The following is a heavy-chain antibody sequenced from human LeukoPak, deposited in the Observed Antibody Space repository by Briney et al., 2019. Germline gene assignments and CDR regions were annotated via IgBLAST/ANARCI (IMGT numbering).Heavy chain of an antibody. CDR2: INPDDSKS. J-gene: IGHJ4*02. Sequence: GESLKISCQASGYSFTTYWIAWVRQMPGKGLEWMGIINPDDSKSRYSPSFQGQVTISADKSTNTAFLQWSSLKASDTAMYYCARQIVTYYDIVIRYFDYWGQGTLVTVSS. CDR1: GYSFTTYW. CDR3: ARQIVTYYDIVIRYFDY. V-gene: IGHV5-51*01. D-gene: IGHD3-16*01.